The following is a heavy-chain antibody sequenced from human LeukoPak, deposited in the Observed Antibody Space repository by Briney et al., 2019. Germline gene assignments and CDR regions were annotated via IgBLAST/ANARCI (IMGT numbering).Heavy chain of an antibody. Sequence: GGSLRLSCAASGSTSSDDYMSWIRQAPGKGLEWVSYISSSSSYTNYADSVKGRFTISRDNAKNSLYLLMNSLRAEDTAVYYCSVAIAASDTTFDYWGQGTLVTVSS. J-gene: IGHJ4*02. V-gene: IGHV3-11*06. CDR3: SVAIAASDTTFDY. CDR1: GSTSSDDY. CDR2: ISSSSSYT. D-gene: IGHD6-13*01.